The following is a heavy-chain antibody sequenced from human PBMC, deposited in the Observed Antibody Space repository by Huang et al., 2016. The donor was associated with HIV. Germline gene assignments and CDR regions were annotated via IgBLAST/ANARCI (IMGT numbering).Heavy chain of an antibody. CDR1: GLTFSTFG. J-gene: IGHJ4*02. Sequence: QVRLVESGGGVVQPGGSLTLSCEASGLTFSTFGMHWVRQAPGKGLEWGAHIRVDGKKKGYEESLKGRFTIFRENSKNTVYLEMNSLTGEDTAMYFCAKGGAGYHNGPEYWGQGTQVIVS. CDR3: AKGGAGYHNGPEY. V-gene: IGHV3-30*02. D-gene: IGHD2-8*01. CDR2: IRVDGKKK.